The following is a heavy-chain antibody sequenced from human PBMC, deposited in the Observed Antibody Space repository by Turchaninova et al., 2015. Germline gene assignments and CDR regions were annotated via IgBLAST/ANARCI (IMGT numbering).Heavy chain of an antibody. V-gene: IGHV3-15*01. CDR2: IKRKTDGGNT. CDR1: VSTFSDAW. Sequence: DVQLVESGGGLVKPGGSLSLSCLASVSTFSDAWMHWGRHAPGEGRAGVGGIKRKTDGGNTDYAAPVKGTFTVSRDNAKNTPDLHRNSLKSEDTAVYYCSSSGNWGPGTLVTVSS. D-gene: IGHD6-19*01. J-gene: IGHJ4*01. CDR3: SSSGN.